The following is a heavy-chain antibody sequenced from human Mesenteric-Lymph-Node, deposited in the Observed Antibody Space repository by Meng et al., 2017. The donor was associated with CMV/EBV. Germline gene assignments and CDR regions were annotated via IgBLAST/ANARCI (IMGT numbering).Heavy chain of an antibody. Sequence: GGSLRLSCAASGFTFSNYPMSWVRQAPGKGLEWVSVVYNNGGVTYYADSVKGRFIISRDDSKNTLYLQMNSLRAEDTAVYYCAKAPVAIFGVVIPWYYFDYWGQGTLVTV. D-gene: IGHD3-3*01. CDR3: AKAPVAIFGVVIPWYYFDY. CDR2: VYNNGGVT. CDR1: GFTFSNYP. J-gene: IGHJ4*02. V-gene: IGHV3-23*03.